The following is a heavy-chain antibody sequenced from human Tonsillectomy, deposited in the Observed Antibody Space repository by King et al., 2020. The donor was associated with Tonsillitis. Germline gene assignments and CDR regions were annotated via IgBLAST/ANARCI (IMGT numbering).Heavy chain of an antibody. CDR1: GFTFTYSA. V-gene: IGHV1-58*02. J-gene: IGHJ4*02. CDR3: AAWDFYYDRNHYYRDY. D-gene: IGHD3-22*01. Sequence: QLVQSGPEVKKPGTSVKVSCKASGFTFTYSAMQWVRQSRGQRLEWMGWIVAGSDNTNYAQKFQDRVTITRDMSTNTTYMELSSLRSEDTAVYYCAAWDFYYDRNHYYRDYWGQGTLVTVSS. CDR2: IVAGSDNT.